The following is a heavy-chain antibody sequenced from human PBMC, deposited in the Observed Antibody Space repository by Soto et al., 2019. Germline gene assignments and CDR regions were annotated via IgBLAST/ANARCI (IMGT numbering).Heavy chain of an antibody. CDR2: ISGSGGSI. D-gene: IGHD1-1*01. J-gene: IGHJ6*02. Sequence: EVQLLESGGGLVQPGGSLRLSCAASGFTFSTYAMNWVRQAPGNRLEWDSAISGSGGSIHYADSVKGRFTISRDNSKNTLYLQMNSLRDEDTAVYHCVKGYWKGDVWGQGTTVTVSS. CDR1: GFTFSTYA. V-gene: IGHV3-23*01. CDR3: VKGYWKGDV.